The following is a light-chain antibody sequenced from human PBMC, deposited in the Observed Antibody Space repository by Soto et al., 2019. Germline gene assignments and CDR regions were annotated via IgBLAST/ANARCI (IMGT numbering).Light chain of an antibody. CDR2: DVS. CDR3: SSFTDTNTYVV. Sequence: QSALTQPASVSGSPGQSITISCTGNTSDIGGYNYVSWYQQHPGKAPKLMIYDVSNRPSGVSDRFSGSKSGNTASLTISGLQAEDEADYYCSSFTDTNTYVVLGGGTKLTVL. V-gene: IGLV2-14*01. CDR1: TSDIGGYNY. J-gene: IGLJ2*01.